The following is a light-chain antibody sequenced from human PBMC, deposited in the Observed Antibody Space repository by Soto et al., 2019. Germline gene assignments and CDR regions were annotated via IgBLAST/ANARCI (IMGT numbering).Light chain of an antibody. CDR3: QAWDSSTDVV. CDR2: QHS. CDR1: KLGDKY. Sequence: SYELTQPPSVSVSPGQTASITCSGEKLGDKYTCWYQQKPGQSPMLVIYQHSQRPSGIPERFSGSNSGNTATLTISGTQAMDEADYYCQAWDSSTDVVFGGETNLTVL. J-gene: IGLJ2*01. V-gene: IGLV3-1*01.